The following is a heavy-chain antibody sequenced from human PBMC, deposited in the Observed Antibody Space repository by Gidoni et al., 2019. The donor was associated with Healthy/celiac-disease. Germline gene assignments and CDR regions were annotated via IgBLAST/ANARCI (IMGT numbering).Heavy chain of an antibody. CDR1: GFTFRDYY. CDR3: ARDHQVVVVAATHNWFDP. CDR2: ISSSSSYT. J-gene: IGHJ5*02. D-gene: IGHD2-15*01. Sequence: QVQLVESGGGLVKPGGSLRLSCAASGFTFRDYYMSWIRQAPGKGLEWVSYISSSSSYTNYADSVKGRFTISRDNAKNSLYLQMNSLRAEDTAVYYCARDHQVVVVAATHNWFDPWGQGTLVTVSS. V-gene: IGHV3-11*05.